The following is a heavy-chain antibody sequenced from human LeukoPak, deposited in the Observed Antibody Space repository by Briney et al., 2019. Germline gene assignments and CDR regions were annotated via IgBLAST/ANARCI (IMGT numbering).Heavy chain of an antibody. CDR2: INPSGGST. Sequence: ASVKVSCKASGYTFTSYYMHWVRQAPGQGLEWMGIINPSGGSTSYAQKFQGRVTMTRDTSTSTVYMELSSLRSEDTAVYYCARVSQHAYCSSTSCPIDYWGQGTLVTVSS. D-gene: IGHD2-2*01. CDR3: ARVSQHAYCSSTSCPIDY. J-gene: IGHJ4*02. V-gene: IGHV1-46*01. CDR1: GYTFTSYY.